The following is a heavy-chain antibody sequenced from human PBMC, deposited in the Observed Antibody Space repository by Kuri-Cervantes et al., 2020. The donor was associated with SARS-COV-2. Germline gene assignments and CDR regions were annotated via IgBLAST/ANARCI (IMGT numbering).Heavy chain of an antibody. J-gene: IGHJ6*02. CDR2: ISSSNSYI. Sequence: GESLKISCAASGFTFSSYSMNWVRQAPGKGLEWVSSISSSNSYIYYADSVKGRFTISRDNAKNSLYLQMNSLRAEDTAVYYCARDSPDSSSWYYYYYGMDVWGQGTTVTVSS. CDR3: ARDSPDSSSWYYYYYGMDV. D-gene: IGHD6-13*01. CDR1: GFTFSSYS. V-gene: IGHV3-21*01.